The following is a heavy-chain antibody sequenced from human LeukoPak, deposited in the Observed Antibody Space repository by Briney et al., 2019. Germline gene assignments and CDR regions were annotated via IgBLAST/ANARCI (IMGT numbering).Heavy chain of an antibody. CDR1: GYSFTSYW. Sequence: PGESLKISCKGSGYSFTSYWICWVRQKPGKGLEWMGIIFPGDSDTRYSPSFQGQVTISADKSISTAYLQWSSLKASDTAMYYCARRLTYDSRAYYCLDYWGQGTLVTVSS. CDR2: IFPGDSDT. D-gene: IGHD3-22*01. CDR3: ARRLTYDSRAYYCLDY. V-gene: IGHV5-51*01. J-gene: IGHJ4*02.